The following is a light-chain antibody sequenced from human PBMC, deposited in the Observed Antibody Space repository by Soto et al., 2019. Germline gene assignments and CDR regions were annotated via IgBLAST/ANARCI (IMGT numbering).Light chain of an antibody. V-gene: IGLV2-23*01. CDR2: EGS. CDR3: CSSAGSSTHHVV. CDR1: SCDVGSYYL. J-gene: IGLJ2*01. Sequence: QSVLTQPASVSGAPGQSITISCTGTSCDVGSYYLVSWYQHHPGKAPQLIIYEGSKRPSGVSPRFSGSTSGNTSSPTNSGLQAEDEEAYYCCSSAGSSTHHVVFGGGTKLTVL.